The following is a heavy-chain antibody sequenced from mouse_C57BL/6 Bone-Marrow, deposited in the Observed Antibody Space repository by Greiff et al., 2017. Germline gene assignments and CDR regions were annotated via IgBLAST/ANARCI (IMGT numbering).Heavy chain of an antibody. CDR1: GFNIKDYY. J-gene: IGHJ4*01. CDR2: IDPEDGET. CDR3: ASPLYDGYYSYAMDY. D-gene: IGHD2-3*01. V-gene: IGHV14-2*01. Sequence: EVQLQQSGAELVKPGASVKLSCTASGFNIKDYYMHWVKQRTEQGLEWIGRIDPEDGETKYAPKFQGKATITADTSSNTAYLQLSSLTSEDTAVXYCASPLYDGYYSYAMDYWGQGTSVTVSS.